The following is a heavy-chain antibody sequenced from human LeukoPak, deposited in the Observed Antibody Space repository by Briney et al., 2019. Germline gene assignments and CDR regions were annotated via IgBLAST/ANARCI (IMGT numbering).Heavy chain of an antibody. Sequence: GGSLRLSCAASGFTFSSYALSWVRQAPGKVLEWVSGITDSGTGTCYADSVKGRFTISRDNSKNTVYLQMSSLRAEDTAVYYCARTGYTYGTRLNYWGQGTLVTVSS. V-gene: IGHV3-23*01. CDR2: ITDSGTGT. D-gene: IGHD5-18*01. CDR1: GFTFSSYA. CDR3: ARTGYTYGTRLNY. J-gene: IGHJ4*02.